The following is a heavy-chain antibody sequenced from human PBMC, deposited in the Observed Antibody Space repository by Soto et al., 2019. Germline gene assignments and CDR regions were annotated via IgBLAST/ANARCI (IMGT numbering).Heavy chain of an antibody. CDR2: ISYDGSNK. D-gene: IGHD6-19*01. J-gene: IGHJ5*02. CDR1: GFTFSSYA. V-gene: IGHV3-30-3*01. CDR3: ARDRVGIAVANWFDP. Sequence: GGSLRLSCAASGFTFSSYAMHWVRQAPGKGLEWVAVISYDGSNKYYADSVKGRFTISRDNSKNTLYLQMNSLRAEDTAVYYCARDRVGIAVANWFDPWGQGTLVTVSS.